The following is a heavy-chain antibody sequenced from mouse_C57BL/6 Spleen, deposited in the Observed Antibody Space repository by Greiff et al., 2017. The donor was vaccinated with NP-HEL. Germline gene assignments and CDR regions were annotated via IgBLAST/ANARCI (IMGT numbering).Heavy chain of an antibody. CDR1: GYTFTDYY. V-gene: IGHV1-76*01. D-gene: IGHD1-1*01. CDR3: AGWDYGSSPYWYFDV. CDR2: IDPGSGYT. J-gene: IGHJ1*03. Sequence: QVQLQQSGAELVRPGASVKLSCKASGYTFTDYYINWVKQRPGQGLEWIARIDPGSGYTYYNEKFKGKATLTVEKSSSTAYMQLSSLTSEDSAVYVCAGWDYGSSPYWYFDVWGTGTTVTVCS.